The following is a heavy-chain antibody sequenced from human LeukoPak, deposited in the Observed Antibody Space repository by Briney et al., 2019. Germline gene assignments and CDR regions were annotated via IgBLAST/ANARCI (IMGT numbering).Heavy chain of an antibody. CDR3: TRDPGGTYRDWYFDL. V-gene: IGHV3-74*01. CDR2: ISPDGTFT. CDR1: GFPFSRYW. Sequence: GSLRLSCESSGFPFSRYWMNWVRQVPGKGLEWVSRISPDGTFTTYADSVEGRFTISRDNDKNTLYLEMNSLTADDTSVYFCTRDPGGTYRDWYFDLWGPGTLVTVSS. J-gene: IGHJ2*01. D-gene: IGHD4-11*01.